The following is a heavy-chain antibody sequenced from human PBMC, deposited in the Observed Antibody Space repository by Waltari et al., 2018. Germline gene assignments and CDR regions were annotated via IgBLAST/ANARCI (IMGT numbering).Heavy chain of an antibody. CDR3: AREEAGSHFNS. J-gene: IGHJ5*02. CDR1: GFSIRGDA. Sequence: QVHLVESGGGVVQPGRSLRISCAASGFSIRGDAMHWVRQAPGKGLEWVAVTSYDGSNIYYADSVKGRLTISRDNSKNTVYLQMNSLRAEDTAVYYCAREEAGSHFNSWGQGTLVSVSS. CDR2: TSYDGSNI. V-gene: IGHV3-30*01. D-gene: IGHD6-13*01.